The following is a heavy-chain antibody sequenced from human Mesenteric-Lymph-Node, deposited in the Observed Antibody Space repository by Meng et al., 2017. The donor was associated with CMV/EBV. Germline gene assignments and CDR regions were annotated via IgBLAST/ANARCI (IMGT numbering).Heavy chain of an antibody. J-gene: IGHJ6*02. CDR3: ARGEVVPAAIRPYYYYGMDV. D-gene: IGHD2-2*02. CDR1: GGSFSGYY. V-gene: IGHV4-34*01. CDR2: INHSGST. Sequence: GSLRLSCAVYGGSFSGYYWSWIRQPPGKGLEWIGEINHSGSTNYNPSLKSRVTISVDTSKNQFSLKLSSVTAADTAVYYCARGEVVPAAIRPYYYYGMDVWGQGTTVTSP.